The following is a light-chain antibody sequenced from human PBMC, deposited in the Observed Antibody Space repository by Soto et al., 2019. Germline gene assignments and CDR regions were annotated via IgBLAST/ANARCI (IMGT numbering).Light chain of an antibody. Sequence: QAVVTQPPSVSGAPGQRVTISCTGSSSNIGAGYDVHWYQQLPGTAPKLLIYGNSNRPSGVPDRFSGSKSGTSASLALTGLQAEDEADYYCQSYDSSLSVVFGGGTKLTVL. CDR2: GNS. V-gene: IGLV1-40*01. J-gene: IGLJ2*01. CDR3: QSYDSSLSVV. CDR1: SSNIGAGYD.